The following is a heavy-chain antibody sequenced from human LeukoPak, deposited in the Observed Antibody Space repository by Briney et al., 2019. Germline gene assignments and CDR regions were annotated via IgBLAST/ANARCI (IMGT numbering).Heavy chain of an antibody. J-gene: IGHJ4*02. V-gene: IGHV4-59*01. D-gene: IGHD3-10*01. Sequence: SETLSLICTVSGGSISSYYWSWIRQPPGKGLEWIGYIYYSGSTNYNPSLKSRVTISVDTSKNQFSLKLSSVTAADTAVYYCARGGRRITMVRGVIWDHDYWGQGTLVTVSS. CDR2: IYYSGST. CDR3: ARGGRRITMVRGVIWDHDY. CDR1: GGSISSYY.